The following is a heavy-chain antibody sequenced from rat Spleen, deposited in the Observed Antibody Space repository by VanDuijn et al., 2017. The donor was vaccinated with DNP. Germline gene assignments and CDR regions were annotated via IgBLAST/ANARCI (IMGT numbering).Heavy chain of an antibody. D-gene: IGHD1-12*02. CDR2: ISYSGST. J-gene: IGHJ2*01. CDR1: GYSITSNY. Sequence: EVQLQESGPGLVKPSQSLSLTCSVTGYSITSNYWAWIRQFPGNKMEWMGHISYSGSTSYNPSLKSRISITRDTSKNQFFLQLNSVATEDTATSYCARYQSYYCDDSYYPYYFDYWGQGVMVTVSS. V-gene: IGHV3-1*01. CDR3: ARYQSYYCDDSYYPYYFDY.